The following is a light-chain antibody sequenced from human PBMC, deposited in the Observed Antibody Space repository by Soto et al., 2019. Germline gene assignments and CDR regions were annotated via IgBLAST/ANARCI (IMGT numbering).Light chain of an antibody. CDR1: QSISDT. CDR2: GAS. CDR3: QQYNSWPLT. V-gene: IGKV3-15*01. J-gene: IGKJ4*01. Sequence: EIVMTQSPFTLSVSPGGRATLSCRASQSISDTLAWYQQKPGQAPRLLIHGASTRAPGFPARFSGSGSGTDFTLTISSLEPEDFAVYYCQQYNSWPLTFGGGTKVDIK.